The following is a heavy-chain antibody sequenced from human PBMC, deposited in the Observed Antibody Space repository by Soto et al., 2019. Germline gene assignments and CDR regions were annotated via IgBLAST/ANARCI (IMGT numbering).Heavy chain of an antibody. J-gene: IGHJ1*01. D-gene: IGHD5-12*01. CDR1: GYTFTSYD. CDR2: MNPNSGNT. V-gene: IGHV1-8*01. Sequence: GASVKVSCKASGYTFTSYDINWVRQATGQGLEWMGWMNPNSGNTGYAQKFQGRVTITADKSTSTAYMELSSLRSEDTAVYYCARDGEGAPITKPIYFQHWGQGTLVTVSS. CDR3: ARDGEGAPITKPIYFQH.